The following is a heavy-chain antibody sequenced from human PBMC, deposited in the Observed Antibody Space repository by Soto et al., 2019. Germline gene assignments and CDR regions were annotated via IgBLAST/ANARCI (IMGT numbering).Heavy chain of an antibody. J-gene: IGHJ6*02. CDR1: GGTFSSYA. CDR3: ARDRCSGGSCYWGGHYGMDV. Sequence: ASVKVSCKASGGTFSSYAISWVRQAPGQGLEWMGGIIPIFGTANYAQKFQGRVTITADESTSTAYMELSSLRSEDTAVYYCARDRCSGGSCYWGGHYGMDVWGQGTTVTVS. CDR2: IIPIFGTA. V-gene: IGHV1-69*13. D-gene: IGHD2-15*01.